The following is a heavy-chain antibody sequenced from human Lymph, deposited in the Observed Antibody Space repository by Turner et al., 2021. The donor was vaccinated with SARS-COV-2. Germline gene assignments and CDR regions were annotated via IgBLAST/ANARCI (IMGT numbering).Heavy chain of an antibody. CDR3: ARHFSGTYSDRGAFDY. V-gene: IGHV1-18*04. Sequence: QVQLVQSGAEMKNPGASVKVSCQTAAHTFKSYGFSWVRQAPGQGLEWMGWISALNGDTHFAPKFQDRVIMTTDRSKSTAFLELRSLRSDDTAVYYCARHFSGTYSDRGAFDYWGQGTLVIVSS. CDR2: ISALNGDT. D-gene: IGHD1-26*01. CDR1: AHTFKSYG. J-gene: IGHJ4*02.